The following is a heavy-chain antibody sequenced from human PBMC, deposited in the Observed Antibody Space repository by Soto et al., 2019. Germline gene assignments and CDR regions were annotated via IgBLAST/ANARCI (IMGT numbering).Heavy chain of an antibody. D-gene: IGHD1-1*01. CDR1: RDTFNSYA. Sequence: QVQLVQSGAEVKKPGSSVKVSCKASRDTFNSYAITWVRQAPGQGLEWMGGIIPVFGTANYAPEFQGRVTITADESTSTAYMELSSLRSEDTAVYYCARETGGVDPKTGYHDYWGQGTLVTVSS. J-gene: IGHJ4*02. V-gene: IGHV1-69*12. CDR2: IIPVFGTA. CDR3: ARETGGVDPKTGYHDY.